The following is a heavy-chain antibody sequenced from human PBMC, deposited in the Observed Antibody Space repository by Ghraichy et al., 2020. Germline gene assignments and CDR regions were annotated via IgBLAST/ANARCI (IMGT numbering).Heavy chain of an antibody. D-gene: IGHD6-19*01. J-gene: IGHJ4*02. Sequence: ASVKVSCKASGYTFTSYGISWVRQAPGQGLEWMGWISAYNGNTNYAQKLQGRVTMTTDTSTSTAYMELRSLRSDDTAVYYCARGDSGWTEGYYFDYWGQGTLVTVSS. CDR1: GYTFTSYG. CDR2: ISAYNGNT. CDR3: ARGDSGWTEGYYFDY. V-gene: IGHV1-18*04.